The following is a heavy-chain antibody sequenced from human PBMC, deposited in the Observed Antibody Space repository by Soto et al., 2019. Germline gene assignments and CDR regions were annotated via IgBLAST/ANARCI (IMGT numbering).Heavy chain of an antibody. Sequence: PSHTLSLTCAISLDSVSNNRATWNWIRQSPSGGLEWLGRTYYRSKWISDYAMSVKGRISINPDTSKNLVSLHLNFVTPEDTAVYYWVRVTPDFNSGFDFTCPGALLTVSS. CDR1: LDSVSNNRAT. J-gene: IGHJ4*02. CDR2: TYYRSKWIS. CDR3: VRVTPDFNSGFDF. V-gene: IGHV6-1*01. D-gene: IGHD1-26*01.